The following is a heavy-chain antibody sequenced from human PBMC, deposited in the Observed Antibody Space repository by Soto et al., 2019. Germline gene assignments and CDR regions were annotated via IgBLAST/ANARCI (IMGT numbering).Heavy chain of an antibody. V-gene: IGHV1-69*01. Sequence: QVQLVQSGAEVKKPGSSVRVSCKASGGTFSSYAISWVRQAPGQGLEWMGGIIPIFGTENYAQKFQGRVTITADESTSTAYMELSSLRSEDTTVYYCARDRIAGSKYYYGMDVWGQGTTVTVSS. CDR2: IIPIFGTE. D-gene: IGHD6-13*01. J-gene: IGHJ6*02. CDR1: GGTFSSYA. CDR3: ARDRIAGSKYYYGMDV.